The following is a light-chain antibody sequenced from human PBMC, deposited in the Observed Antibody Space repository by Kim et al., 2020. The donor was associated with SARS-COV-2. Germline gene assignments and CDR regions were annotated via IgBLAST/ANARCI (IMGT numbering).Light chain of an antibody. CDR3: QSYDSRNHGVV. CDR2: EEN. V-gene: IGLV6-57*03. J-gene: IGLJ2*01. CDR1: SGSIASNY. Sequence: TVTISCTRSSGSIASNYVQGYQPGPGRAPTTVIYEENQRPSGVPDRFSGSIDSSSNAASLTISGLKTEDEADYFFQSYDSRNHGVVFGGGTQLTVL.